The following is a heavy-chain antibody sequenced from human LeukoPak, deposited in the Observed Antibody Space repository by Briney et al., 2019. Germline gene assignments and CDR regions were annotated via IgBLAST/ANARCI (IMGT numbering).Heavy chain of an antibody. J-gene: IGHJ4*02. CDR2: ISAHNGKA. V-gene: IGHV1-18*04. CDR1: GYAFTNYG. CDR3: ARVEDRDYVWGSYRLADY. Sequence: ASVKVSFKASGYAFTNYGISGVGQAPGQGGEGMGWISAHNGKAKYIQKLQGRVTITTDTSTTTAYMQLRSLRSDDTALYYCARVEDRDYVWGSYRLADYWGQGTLVTVSS. D-gene: IGHD3-16*02.